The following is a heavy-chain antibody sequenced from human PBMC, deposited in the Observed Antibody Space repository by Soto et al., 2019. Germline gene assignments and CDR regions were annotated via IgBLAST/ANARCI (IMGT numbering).Heavy chain of an antibody. Sequence: ASVKVSCKASGYTFTSYGISWVRQAPGQGLEWMGWISAYNGNTNYAQKLQGRVTMTTDTSTSTAYMELRSLRSDDTAVYYCASYYYDSSGYSGVGMDVWGQGTTVTVSS. J-gene: IGHJ6*02. D-gene: IGHD3-22*01. CDR1: GYTFTSYG. CDR3: ASYYYDSSGYSGVGMDV. V-gene: IGHV1-18*01. CDR2: ISAYNGNT.